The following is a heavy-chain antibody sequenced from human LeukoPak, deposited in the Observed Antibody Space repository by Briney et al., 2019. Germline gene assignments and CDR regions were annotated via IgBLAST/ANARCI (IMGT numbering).Heavy chain of an antibody. Sequence: GGSLRLSCAASGFTFNDHAMSWVRQAPGKGLEWVSSISHRGDDTYYADSVKGRFIVSRENSKNTVYLQMNRLGIEDTAVYHCARAPYNSGSRNWFDPWGRGTLVTVSS. CDR3: ARAPYNSGSRNWFDP. V-gene: IGHV3-23*01. D-gene: IGHD3-10*01. CDR1: GFTFNDHA. CDR2: ISHRGDDT. J-gene: IGHJ5*02.